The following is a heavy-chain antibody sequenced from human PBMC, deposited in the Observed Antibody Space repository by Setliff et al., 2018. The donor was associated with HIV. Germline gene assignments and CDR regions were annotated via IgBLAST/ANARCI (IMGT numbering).Heavy chain of an antibody. J-gene: IGHJ6*03. CDR2: INHSGST. D-gene: IGHD1-26*01. Sequence: SETLSLTCAVYGGSFSDYYWSWIRQPPGKGLEWIGEINHSGSTYYNPSLKSRVTISVDTSKNHFSLKLSSATAADTAVYYCASTSGHSGSDRRYDYYYMDVWGKGTTVTVSS. V-gene: IGHV4-34*01. CDR3: ASTSGHSGSDRRYDYYYMDV. CDR1: GGSFSDYY.